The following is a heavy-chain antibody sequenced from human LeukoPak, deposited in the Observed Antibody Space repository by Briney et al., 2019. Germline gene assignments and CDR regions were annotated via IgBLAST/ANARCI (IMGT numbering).Heavy chain of an antibody. CDR3: ARESPYYDSSGYGY. CDR1: GFTFSSYW. D-gene: IGHD3-22*01. V-gene: IGHV3-74*01. Sequence: GGSLRLSFPASGFTFSSYWMHWVRQAPGKGLVWVSRINSDGSSTSYADSVKGRFTISRDNAKNTLYLQMNSLRAEDTAVYYCARESPYYDSSGYGYWGQGTLVTVSS. J-gene: IGHJ4*02. CDR2: INSDGSST.